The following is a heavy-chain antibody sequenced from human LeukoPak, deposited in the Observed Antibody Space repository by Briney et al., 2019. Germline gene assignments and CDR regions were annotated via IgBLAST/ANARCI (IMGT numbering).Heavy chain of an antibody. Sequence: ASVKVSCKASGYTFTSYYMHWVRHAPGHGLEWMGIINPSAGSTSYAQKFQRTITMTRYPSTSPSNMELSSLRSEDTAVYYCARDTIAVAGDEFDYWGQGTLVTVSS. CDR1: GYTFTSYY. V-gene: IGHV1-46*01. J-gene: IGHJ4*02. D-gene: IGHD6-19*01. CDR2: INPSAGST. CDR3: ARDTIAVAGDEFDY.